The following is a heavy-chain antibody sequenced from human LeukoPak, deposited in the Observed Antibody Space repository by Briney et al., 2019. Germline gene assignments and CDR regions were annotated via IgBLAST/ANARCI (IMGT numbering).Heavy chain of an antibody. D-gene: IGHD3-22*01. CDR3: AGEVIY. V-gene: IGHV3-7*01. CDR1: GFTFSNYW. J-gene: IGHJ4*02. CDR2: IKHDGSKK. Sequence: GGSLRLSCAASGFTFSNYWMSWVRQAPGKGLEWVANIKHDGSKKYYVDSVMGRFTISRDNAKNSLYLQMSSLRAEDTAVYYCAGEVIYWGQGTLVTVSS.